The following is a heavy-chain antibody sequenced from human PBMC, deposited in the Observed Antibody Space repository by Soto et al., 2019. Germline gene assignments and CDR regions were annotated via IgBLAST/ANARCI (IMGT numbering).Heavy chain of an antibody. CDR3: ARGSIVAAEYGMDV. CDR2: IWHDGSKT. V-gene: IGHV3-33*01. D-gene: IGHD6-13*01. Sequence: GGSLRLSCAASGFSFSSYGMHWVRQAPGKGLEWVAVIWHDGSKTYYADSVKGRLIISRDNSKNTLYVQINSLRAEDRGVYFCARGSIVAAEYGMDVWGHGTTVTVPS. J-gene: IGHJ6*02. CDR1: GFSFSSYG.